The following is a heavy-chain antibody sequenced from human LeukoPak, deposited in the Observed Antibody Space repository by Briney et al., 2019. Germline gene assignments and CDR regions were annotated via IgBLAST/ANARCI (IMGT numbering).Heavy chain of an antibody. V-gene: IGHV1-69*05. D-gene: IGHD2-15*01. CDR3: ARGGYCSGGSCYGSAFDI. CDR2: IIPIFGTA. Sequence: SVKVSCKASGGTFSSYAISWVRQAPGQGLEWMGGIIPIFGTANYAQKFQGRVTITTDESTSTAYMELSSLRSEDTAVYYCARGGYCSGGSCYGSAFDIWGQGTMVTVSS. CDR1: GGTFSSYA. J-gene: IGHJ3*02.